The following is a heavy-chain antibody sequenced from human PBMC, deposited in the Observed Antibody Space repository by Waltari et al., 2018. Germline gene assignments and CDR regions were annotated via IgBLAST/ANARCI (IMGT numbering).Heavy chain of an antibody. Sequence: EVQLVESGGGLVKPGGSLRLSCAASGFPFSSYSMNWVRKAPGKGLEWVSSISSSSSYIYYADSVKGRFTISRDNAKNSLYLQMNSLRAEDTAVYYCARGGSSQAFDIWGQGTMVTVSS. D-gene: IGHD3-16*01. CDR1: GFPFSSYS. CDR2: ISSSSSYI. V-gene: IGHV3-21*01. CDR3: ARGGSSQAFDI. J-gene: IGHJ3*02.